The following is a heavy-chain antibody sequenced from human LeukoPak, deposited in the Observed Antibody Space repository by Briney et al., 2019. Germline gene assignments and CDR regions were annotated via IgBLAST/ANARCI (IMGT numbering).Heavy chain of an antibody. V-gene: IGHV4-59*01. D-gene: IGHD3-10*02. CDR3: ARIRSPLGSGSYYFDY. CDR1: GGSISSYY. CDR2: IYYSGST. Sequence: PSETLSLTCTVSGGSISSYYWSWIRQPPGKGLEWIGYIYYSGSTNYNPSLKSRVTVSVDTSKNQFSLKLSSVTAADTAVYYCARIRSPLGSGSYYFDYWGQGTLVTVSS. J-gene: IGHJ4*02.